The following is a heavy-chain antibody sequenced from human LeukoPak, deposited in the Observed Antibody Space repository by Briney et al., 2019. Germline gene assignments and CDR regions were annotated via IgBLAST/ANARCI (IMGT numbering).Heavy chain of an antibody. V-gene: IGHV4-59*01. D-gene: IGHD3-10*01. CDR2: IYYSGST. J-gene: IGHJ4*02. Sequence: SETLSLTCTVSGGSISSYYWSWIRQPPGKGLEWVGYIYYSGSTNYNPSLKSRVTISIDTSKNQFSLNLSSVTAADTAVYYCARVGRQVISGSGGVYFDYWGQGTLVTVSS. CDR3: ARVGRQVISGSGGVYFDY. CDR1: GGSISSYY.